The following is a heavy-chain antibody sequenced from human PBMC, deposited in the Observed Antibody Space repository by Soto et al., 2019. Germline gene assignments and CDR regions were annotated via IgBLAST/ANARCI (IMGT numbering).Heavy chain of an antibody. V-gene: IGHV1-69*01. J-gene: IGHJ4*02. CDR2: IIPMFGTA. Sequence: QVQLVQSGAEVKKPGSSVKVSCKVSGGTFSSYAISWVRQAPGQGLEWMGGIIPMFGTANYAQKFHGRVTIIADESTSTVYMELSSLRSEDTAVYFCASFARSSGYVDFWGQGTLVTVSS. CDR3: ASFARSSGYVDF. CDR1: GGTFSSYA. D-gene: IGHD6-19*01.